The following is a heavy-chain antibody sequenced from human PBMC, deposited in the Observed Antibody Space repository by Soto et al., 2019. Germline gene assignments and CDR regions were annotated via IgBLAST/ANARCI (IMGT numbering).Heavy chain of an antibody. CDR3: AASRGFDSSGYSGYYYGMDV. Sequence: EVQLVESGGGLVQPGRSLRLSCAASGFTFDDYAMHWVRQRPGRGLEWVSGITWNSDEIGYPDSVKGRFSISRDNAKKYMYVQMNSLRADDPALCYCAASRGFDSSGYSGYYYGMDVWGQGTTVTVSS. CDR1: GFTFDDYA. V-gene: IGHV3-9*01. J-gene: IGHJ6*02. CDR2: ITWNSDEI. D-gene: IGHD3-22*01.